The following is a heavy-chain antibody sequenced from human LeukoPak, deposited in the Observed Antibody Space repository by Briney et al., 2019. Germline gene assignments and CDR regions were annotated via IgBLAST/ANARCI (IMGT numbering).Heavy chain of an antibody. CDR3: ARHGSIAALLWFDP. CDR1: GGSISSSSYY. V-gene: IGHV4-39*01. J-gene: IGHJ5*02. Sequence: SETLSLTCTVSGGSISSSSYYWGWIRQPPGKGLEWIGSIYYSGSTYYNPALKSRVTISVDTSKNQFSLKLSSVTAADTAVYYCARHGSIAALLWFDPWGQGTLVTVSS. D-gene: IGHD6-6*01. CDR2: IYYSGST.